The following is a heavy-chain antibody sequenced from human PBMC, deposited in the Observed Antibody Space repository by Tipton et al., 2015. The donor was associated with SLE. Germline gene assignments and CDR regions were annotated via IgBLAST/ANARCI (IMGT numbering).Heavy chain of an antibody. J-gene: IGHJ5*02. V-gene: IGHV3-11*01. CDR3: ARGNSGYCSGGSCYRNWFDP. D-gene: IGHD2-15*01. CDR1: GFTFSDYY. Sequence: LSLTCAASGFTFSDYYMSWIRQAPGKGLEWVSYISSSDNTIYYADSVKGRFTISRDNAKNSLYLQMNSLRAEDTAVYYCARGNSGYCSGGSCYRNWFDPWGQGTLVTVSS. CDR2: ISSSDNTI.